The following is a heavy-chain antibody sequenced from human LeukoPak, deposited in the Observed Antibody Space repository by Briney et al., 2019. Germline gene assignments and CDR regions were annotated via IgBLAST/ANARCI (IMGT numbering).Heavy chain of an antibody. Sequence: PSETLSLTCAVYGGSFSGYSWTWIHQPPGKGLEWIGEIDRSGSTNYNPSLKSRLTISVDTSKNQFSLKLNSVTAADTAVYYCARGSAAGLAYWGQGTLVTVSS. D-gene: IGHD6-13*01. CDR2: IDRSGST. J-gene: IGHJ4*02. CDR3: ARGSAAGLAY. CDR1: GGSFSGYS. V-gene: IGHV4-34*01.